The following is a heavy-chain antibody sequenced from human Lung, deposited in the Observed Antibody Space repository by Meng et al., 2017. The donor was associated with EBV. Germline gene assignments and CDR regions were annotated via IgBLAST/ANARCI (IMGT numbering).Heavy chain of an antibody. Sequence: QVRITEPGPGLVNPSATLPLTCTFSIASISINNYWTWVRQSPGKGLEWIGEIYHNENTNYNPSLMSRVTMSLDKSKNHFSLNLRSVTAADTAVYFCARAPGNWNFDSWGQGTLVTVSS. CDR2: IYHNENT. CDR1: IASISINNY. D-gene: IGHD1-20*01. V-gene: IGHV4-4*02. J-gene: IGHJ4*02. CDR3: ARAPGNWNFDS.